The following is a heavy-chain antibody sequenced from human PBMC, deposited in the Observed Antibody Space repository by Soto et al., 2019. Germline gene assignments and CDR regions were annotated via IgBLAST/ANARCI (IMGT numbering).Heavy chain of an antibody. D-gene: IGHD6-19*01. J-gene: IGHJ4*02. CDR1: GFTFDDYT. Sequence: GGSLRLSCAASGFTFDDYTMHWVRQAPGKGLEWVSLISWDGGSTYYADSVKGRFTISRDNSKNSLYLQMNSLRTEDTALYYCAKEGQWLVLGHSGYYFDYWGQGTLVTVSS. CDR2: ISWDGGST. CDR3: AKEGQWLVLGHSGYYFDY. V-gene: IGHV3-43*01.